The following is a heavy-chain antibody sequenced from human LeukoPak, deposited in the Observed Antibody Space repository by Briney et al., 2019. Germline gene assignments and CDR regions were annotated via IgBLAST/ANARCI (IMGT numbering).Heavy chain of an antibody. CDR3: ARDYDSSGYYRHDAFDI. D-gene: IGHD3-22*01. CDR2: IYYTGTT. J-gene: IGHJ3*02. Sequence: PSETLSLTCTVSGGSISSSLYHWGWIRQSPGKNLEWLGSIYYTGTTHYNPSLKSRVTISVDTSKNQFSLNLSSVTAADTAVYYCARDYDSSGYYRHDAFDIWGQGTMVTVSS. CDR1: GGSISSSLYH. V-gene: IGHV4-39*02.